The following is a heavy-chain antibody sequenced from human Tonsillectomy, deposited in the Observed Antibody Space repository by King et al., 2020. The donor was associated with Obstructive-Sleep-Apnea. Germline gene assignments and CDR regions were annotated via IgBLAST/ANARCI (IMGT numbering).Heavy chain of an antibody. CDR2: MNPNSGNT. V-gene: IGHV1-8*01. CDR3: ARSKYRGSQRLAPFRYFDL. CDR1: GYTFTSYD. J-gene: IGHJ2*01. Sequence: VQLVQSGAEVKKPGASVKVSCKASGYTFTSYDINWVRQATGQGLEWMGWMNPNSGNTGYAQKFQGRVTMTRNTSISTAYMDLSSLRSEDTAVYYCARSKYRGSQRLAPFRYFDLWGRGTLVTVSS. D-gene: IGHD6-19*01.